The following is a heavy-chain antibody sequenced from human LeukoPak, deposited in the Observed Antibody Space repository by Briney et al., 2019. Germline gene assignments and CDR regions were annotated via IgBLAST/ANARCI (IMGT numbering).Heavy chain of an antibody. V-gene: IGHV1-2*02. CDR1: GYTFTGYY. CDR2: INPNSGGT. D-gene: IGHD1-26*01. CDR3: ASGSGSPGGYYYYYMDV. Sequence: GASVKVSCKASGYTFTGYYMHWVRQAPGQGLEWMGWINPNSGGTNYAQKFQGRVTMTRDTSISTAYMELSRLRSDDTAVYYCASGSGSPGGYYYYYMDVWGKGTTVTVSS. J-gene: IGHJ6*03.